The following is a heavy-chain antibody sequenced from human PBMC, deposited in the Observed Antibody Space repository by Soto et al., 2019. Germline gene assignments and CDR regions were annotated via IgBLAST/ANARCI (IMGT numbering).Heavy chain of an antibody. D-gene: IGHD1-1*01. V-gene: IGHV1-18*01. J-gene: IGHJ4*02. Sequence: QVHLVQSGAEVKKPGASVKVSCKGSSYTFTSYGITWVRQAPGQGLGWMGWISAHNGNTDYAQRLQGRVTVTRDTSTSTAYMELRSLRSDDTAVYYCARGRYGDYWGQGALVTVSS. CDR3: ARGRYGDY. CDR2: ISAHNGNT. CDR1: SYTFTSYG.